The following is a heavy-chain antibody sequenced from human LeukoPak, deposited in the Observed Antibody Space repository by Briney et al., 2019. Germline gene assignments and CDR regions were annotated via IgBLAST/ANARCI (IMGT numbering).Heavy chain of an antibody. CDR1: GFTFSSSW. V-gene: IGHV3-74*01. CDR3: ARDPGYESWSPFWGGMDV. J-gene: IGHJ6*04. CDR2: ITRDGSST. Sequence: GSLRLSCAASGFTFSSSWVHWVRQAPGKGLVWVSRITRDGSSTTYADSVKGRFTTSRDNAKNTLYLQMDSLRDDDTAVYYCARDPGYESWSPFWGGMDVWGNGTTVIVSS. D-gene: IGHD3-16*01.